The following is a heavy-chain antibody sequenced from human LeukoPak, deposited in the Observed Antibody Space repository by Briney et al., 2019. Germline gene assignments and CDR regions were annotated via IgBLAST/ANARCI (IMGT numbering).Heavy chain of an antibody. D-gene: IGHD3-22*01. CDR1: GFTVSSNY. CDR3: ARDYYYDSSGYYYVGAFDI. Sequence: GGSLRLSCAASGFTVSSNYMSWVRQAPGKGLEWVSVIYSGGSTYYADSVKGRFTISRGNSKNTLYLQMNSLRAEDTAVYYCARDYYYDSSGYYYVGAFDIWGQGTMVTVSS. V-gene: IGHV3-53*01. CDR2: IYSGGST. J-gene: IGHJ3*02.